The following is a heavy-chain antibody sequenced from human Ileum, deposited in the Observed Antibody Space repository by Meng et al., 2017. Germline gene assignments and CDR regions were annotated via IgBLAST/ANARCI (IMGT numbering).Heavy chain of an antibody. CDR3: ARDGYSSSSFDY. J-gene: IGHJ4*02. CDR1: GFTFSSYS. D-gene: IGHD6-13*01. V-gene: IGHV3-21*01. Sequence: DVQVVESGGGRVTPGGSLRPPCAASGFTFSSYSMNWVRQATGKGLEWVSSISSSSSYIYYADSVKGRFTISRDNAKNSLYLQMNSLRAEDTAVYYCARDGYSSSSFDYWGQGTLVTVSS. CDR2: ISSSSSYI.